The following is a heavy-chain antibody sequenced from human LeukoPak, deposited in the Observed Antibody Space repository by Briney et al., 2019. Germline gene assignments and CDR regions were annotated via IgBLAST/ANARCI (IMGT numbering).Heavy chain of an antibody. V-gene: IGHV3-23*01. D-gene: IGHD1-7*01. Sequence: GGPLRLSCSASGFIFSSYDMTRVRQAPGKGLEWVSSLSGSGANTYYADCLKGEFTIYRDNSKGTLYLQMNSVRAEDTAICYCVKLGGPYNWDYAGLNYMDVWGKGTTFTVSS. CDR3: VKLGGPYNWDYAGLNYMDV. CDR2: LSGSGANT. CDR1: GFIFSSYD. J-gene: IGHJ6*03.